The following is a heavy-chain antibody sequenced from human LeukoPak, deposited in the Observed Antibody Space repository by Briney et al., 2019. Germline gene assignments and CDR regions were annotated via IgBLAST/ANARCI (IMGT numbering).Heavy chain of an antibody. Sequence: ASVKVSCKASGYTFTSYGISWVRQAPGKGLEWMGGFDPEDGETIYAQKFQGRVTMTEDTSTDTAYMELSSLRSEDTAVYYCATPAMITFGGVIGFDYWGQGTLVTVSS. CDR2: FDPEDGET. J-gene: IGHJ4*02. CDR3: ATPAMITFGGVIGFDY. V-gene: IGHV1-24*01. CDR1: GYTFTSYG. D-gene: IGHD3-16*02.